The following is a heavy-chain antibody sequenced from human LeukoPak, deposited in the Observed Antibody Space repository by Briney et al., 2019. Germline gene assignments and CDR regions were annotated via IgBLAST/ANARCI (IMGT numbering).Heavy chain of an antibody. CDR1: GGSISSYY. J-gene: IGHJ4*02. Sequence: SSETLSLTCTVSGGSISSYYWSWIRQPPGKGLEWIGYIYYSGSTNYNPSLKSRVTISVDTSKNQFSLKLSSATAADTAVYYCARSAAAGMEGFDYWGQGTLVTVSS. D-gene: IGHD6-13*01. V-gene: IGHV4-59*01. CDR2: IYYSGST. CDR3: ARSAAAGMEGFDY.